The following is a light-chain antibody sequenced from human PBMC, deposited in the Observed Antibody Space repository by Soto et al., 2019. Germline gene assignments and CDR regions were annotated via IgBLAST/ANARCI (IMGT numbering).Light chain of an antibody. CDR2: YIS. V-gene: IGKV3D-15*01. CDR3: QQYNYWPIT. Sequence: EIVMTQSPATLSVSPGETASLSCRASQSAGNFLAWYQQKPGQAHRLLIYYISTRATGIPARFSGSGSETDFTLTVSSLRSEDSAVYYCQQYNYWPITFGQGTRLEIK. J-gene: IGKJ5*01. CDR1: QSAGNF.